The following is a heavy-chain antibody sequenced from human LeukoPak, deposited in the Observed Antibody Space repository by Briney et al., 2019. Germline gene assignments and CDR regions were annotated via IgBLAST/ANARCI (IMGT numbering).Heavy chain of an antibody. CDR3: ARDDWAASGFYGMDV. J-gene: IGHJ6*02. V-gene: IGHV3-7*01. CDR1: GFTFSTYW. CDR2: IKQDGSEK. Sequence: GGSQRLSCAASGFTFSTYWMSWVRQAPGKGLEWVASIKQDGSEKYYVDSVKGRFTISRDNAKNSLSLQMNSLRAEDMAVYYCARDDWAASGFYGMDVWGRGTTVTVSS. D-gene: IGHD2-15*01.